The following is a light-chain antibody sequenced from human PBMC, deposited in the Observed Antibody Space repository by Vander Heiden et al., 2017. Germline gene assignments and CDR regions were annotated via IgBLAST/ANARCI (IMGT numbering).Light chain of an antibody. J-gene: IGLJ2*01. CDR1: SSNIGAGYD. Sequence: QSVLTQPPSVSGAPGPRVTISCTGSSSNIGAGYDVHWYQQRPGTAPKLLIYGNSNRPSGVPDRFSGSKSGTSASLAITGLQAEDEADYYCQSYDSSLSGSVFGGGTKLTVL. CDR2: GNS. V-gene: IGLV1-40*01. CDR3: QSYDSSLSGSV.